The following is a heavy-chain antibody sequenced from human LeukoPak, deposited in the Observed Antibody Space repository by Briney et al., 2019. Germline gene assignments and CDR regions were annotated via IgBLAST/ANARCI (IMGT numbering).Heavy chain of an antibody. D-gene: IGHD6-13*01. CDR3: ARGAFISSNSWVDF. Sequence: GGSLRLSCAASGSTFSNYWMTWVRQGPGKGLEWVANIKQDASEKYYVDSVKGRFTVSRDNAKNSLYLQMNSLRADDTAVYYCARGAFISSNSWVDFWGQGTLVTVSS. CDR2: IKQDASEK. J-gene: IGHJ4*02. CDR1: GSTFSNYW. V-gene: IGHV3-7*05.